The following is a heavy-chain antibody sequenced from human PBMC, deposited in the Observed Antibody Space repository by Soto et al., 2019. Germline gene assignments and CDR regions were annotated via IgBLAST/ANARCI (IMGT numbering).Heavy chain of an antibody. D-gene: IGHD4-17*01. CDR3: AEVTTDYYYYGMDV. CDR1: GGSFSGYY. J-gene: IGHJ6*02. Sequence: SETLSLTCAVYGGSFSGYYWSWIRQPPGKGLEWIGEINHSGSTNYNPSLKSRVTISVDTSKNQFSLKLSSVTAADTAVYYCAEVTTDYYYYGMDVWGQGTTVTVSS. V-gene: IGHV4-34*01. CDR2: INHSGST.